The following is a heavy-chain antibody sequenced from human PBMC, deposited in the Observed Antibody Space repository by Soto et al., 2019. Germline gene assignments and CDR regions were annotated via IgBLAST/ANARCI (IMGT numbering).Heavy chain of an antibody. Sequence: GGSLRLSCAASGFSFRNYAMHWVRRAPGKGLEWVSGISWHSGTIGYADSVRGRFTISRDNAKNSLYLQMNSLRPEDTALYYCVKEKLYSNYEYYFDYWGQGTLVTVSS. V-gene: IGHV3-9*01. D-gene: IGHD4-4*01. J-gene: IGHJ4*02. CDR2: ISWHSGTI. CDR3: VKEKLYSNYEYYFDY. CDR1: GFSFRNYA.